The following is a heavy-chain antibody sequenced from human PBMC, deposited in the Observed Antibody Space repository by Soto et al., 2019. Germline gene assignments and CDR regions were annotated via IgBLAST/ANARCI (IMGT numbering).Heavy chain of an antibody. Sequence: PSETLSLTCAVSGGSINTTNWWNWVRQPPGKGLEWIGYIYYSGSTNYNPSLKSRVTISVDTSKNQFSLKLSSVTAADTAVYYCARLTYYYDSSGENDFDYWGQGTLVTLSS. CDR3: ARLTYYYDSSGENDFDY. V-gene: IGHV4-59*08. CDR2: IYYSGST. CDR1: GGSINTTNW. J-gene: IGHJ4*02. D-gene: IGHD3-22*01.